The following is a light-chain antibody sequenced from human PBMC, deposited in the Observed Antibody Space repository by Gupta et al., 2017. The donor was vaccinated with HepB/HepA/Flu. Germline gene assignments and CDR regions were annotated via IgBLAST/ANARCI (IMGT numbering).Light chain of an antibody. CDR1: QSVLYNSNNQPD. CDR2: WAS. CDR3: QQYYTTPRT. J-gene: IGKJ1*01. Sequence: DIVMTQSPDSLAVSLGERATINCKSSQSVLYNSNNQPDLAWYQQKPGQPPKLLIYWASTRASGVPGRFSGSGSGTDFTLTISSLQAEDVAAYYCQQYYTTPRTFGQGTKVDIK. V-gene: IGKV4-1*01.